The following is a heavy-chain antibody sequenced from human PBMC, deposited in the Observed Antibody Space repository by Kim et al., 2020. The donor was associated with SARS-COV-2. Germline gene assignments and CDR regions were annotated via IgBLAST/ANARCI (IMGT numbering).Heavy chain of an antibody. CDR2: INHSGST. CDR3: ARGRFGLWNY. Sequence: SETLSLTCAVYGGSFSGYYWSWIRQPPGKGLEWIGEINHSGSTNYNPSLKSRVTISVDTSKNQFSLKLSSVTAADTAVYYCARGRFGLWNYWGQGTLVTVSS. CDR1: GGSFSGYY. J-gene: IGHJ4*02. D-gene: IGHD3-10*01. V-gene: IGHV4-34*01.